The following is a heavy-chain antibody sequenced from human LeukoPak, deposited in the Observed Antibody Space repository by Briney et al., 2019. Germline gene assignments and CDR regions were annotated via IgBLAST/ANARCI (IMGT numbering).Heavy chain of an antibody. V-gene: IGHV4-39*07. Sequence: SETLSLTCTASGGSISSSSYYWGWIRQPPGKGLEWIGSIYYSGSTYYNPSLESRVTISVDTSKNQFSLKLSSVTAADTAVYYCARVSITMIVVALDALDIWGQGTMVTVSS. D-gene: IGHD3-22*01. CDR1: GGSISSSSYY. CDR3: ARVSITMIVVALDALDI. CDR2: IYYSGST. J-gene: IGHJ3*02.